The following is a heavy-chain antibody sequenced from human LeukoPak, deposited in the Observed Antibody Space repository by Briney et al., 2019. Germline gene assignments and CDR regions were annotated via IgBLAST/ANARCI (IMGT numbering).Heavy chain of an antibody. D-gene: IGHD3-3*01. V-gene: IGHV4-34*01. J-gene: IGHJ6*02. CDR1: GGSFSGYY. CDR2: INHSGST. CDR3: ARHFSLEYYDFWSGLVPMDV. Sequence: SETLSLTCAVYGGSFSGYYWSWIRQPPGKGLEWIGEINHSGSTNYNPSLKSRVTISVDTSKNQFSLKLSSVTAADTAVYYCARHFSLEYYDFWSGLVPMDVWGQGTTVTVSS.